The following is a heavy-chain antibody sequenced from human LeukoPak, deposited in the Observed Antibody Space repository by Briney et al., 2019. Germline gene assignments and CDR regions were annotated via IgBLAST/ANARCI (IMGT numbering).Heavy chain of an antibody. CDR3: ARRMYCSSTSCYAPPDY. CDR2: INPNSGGT. D-gene: IGHD2-2*01. J-gene: IGHJ4*02. V-gene: IGHV1-2*02. CDR1: GYTFTGYY. Sequence: ASVKVSCKASGYTFTGYYVHWVRQAPGQGLEWMGWINPNSGGTNYAQKFQGRVIMTRDTSISTAYMELSRLRSDDTAVYYCARRMYCSSTSCYAPPDYWGQGTLVTVSS.